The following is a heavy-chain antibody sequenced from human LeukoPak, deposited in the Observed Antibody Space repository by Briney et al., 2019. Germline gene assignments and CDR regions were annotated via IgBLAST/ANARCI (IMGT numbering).Heavy chain of an antibody. Sequence: SETLSLTCTVSGGSISSSSYYWGWIRQPPGKGLEWIVYVYYSGSTNYNPSLKSRVTISIDTSKNQFSLKLSSVTVADTAVYYCARGTYSRGWYWFDPWGQGTLVTVSS. CDR2: VYYSGST. J-gene: IGHJ5*02. CDR1: GGSISSSSYY. V-gene: IGHV4-61*05. D-gene: IGHD6-19*01. CDR3: ARGTYSRGWYWFDP.